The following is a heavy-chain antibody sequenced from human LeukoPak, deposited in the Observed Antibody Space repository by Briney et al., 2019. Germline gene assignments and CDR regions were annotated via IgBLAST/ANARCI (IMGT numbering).Heavy chain of an antibody. J-gene: IGHJ3*02. V-gene: IGHV4-34*01. CDR1: GGSFSGYY. Sequence: SETLSLTCAVYGGSFSGYYWSWIRQPPGKGLERIGEINHSGSTNYNPSLKSRVAISVDTSKNQFSLKLSSVTAADTAVYYCARGRGTGVGARDAFDIWGQGTMVTVSS. CDR2: INHSGST. CDR3: ARGRGTGVGARDAFDI. D-gene: IGHD1-26*01.